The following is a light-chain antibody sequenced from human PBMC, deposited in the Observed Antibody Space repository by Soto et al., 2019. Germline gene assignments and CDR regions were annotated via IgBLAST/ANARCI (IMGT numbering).Light chain of an antibody. CDR3: QQYDSLPT. CDR1: QDISNY. CDR2: DAS. Sequence: DIQVTQSPSSLSASLGDRVTITCQASQDISNYLNWYQQRPGKAPRLLIYDASNLETGVPSRFSGSGSGTHFTFTISSLQPEDIATYYCQQYDSLPTFGQGTRLEIK. V-gene: IGKV1-33*01. J-gene: IGKJ5*01.